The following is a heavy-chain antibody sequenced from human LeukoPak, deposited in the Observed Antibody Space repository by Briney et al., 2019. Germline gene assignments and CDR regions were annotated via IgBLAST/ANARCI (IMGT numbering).Heavy chain of an antibody. V-gene: IGHV4-30-4*08. Sequence: LRLSCAASGFTFSSYAMSWVRQPPGKGLEWIGYIYYRGSTYYNPSLKSRVTISVDTSKTQFSLKLISVTAADTAVYYCARAKGGDYFDYWGQGTLVTVSS. J-gene: IGHJ4*02. CDR2: IYYRGST. CDR1: GFTFSSYA. CDR3: ARAKGGDYFDY. D-gene: IGHD4-17*01.